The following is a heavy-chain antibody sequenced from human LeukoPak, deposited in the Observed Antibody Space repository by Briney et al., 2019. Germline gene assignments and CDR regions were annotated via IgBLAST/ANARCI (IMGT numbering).Heavy chain of an antibody. CDR1: GGSFSGYY. D-gene: IGHD3-10*01. CDR2: INHSGST. CDR3: GYGSGSQNPYYFDY. Sequence: PSETLSLTCAVYGGSFSGYYWSWIRQPPGKGLEWIGEINHSGSTYYNPSLKSRVTISVDTSKNQFSLKLSSVTAADTAVYYCGYGSGSQNPYYFDYWGQGTLVTVSS. V-gene: IGHV4-34*01. J-gene: IGHJ4*02.